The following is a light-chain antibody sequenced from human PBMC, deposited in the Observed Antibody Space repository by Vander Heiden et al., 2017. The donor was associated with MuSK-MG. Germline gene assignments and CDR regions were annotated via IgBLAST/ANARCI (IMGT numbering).Light chain of an antibody. CDR3: QQHYTFFP. Sequence: DIQMTQYASSVSASVGDTVIITCRASQGIAYWLDWYQHKPVHSPKLMIYAASRGQSGFSCSFCGSGYVKDFTLTSSRLQYEDFAHYYRQQHYTFFPFGHGTKVDVK. V-gene: IGKV1D-12*01. CDR2: AAS. J-gene: IGKJ3*01. CDR1: QGIAYW.